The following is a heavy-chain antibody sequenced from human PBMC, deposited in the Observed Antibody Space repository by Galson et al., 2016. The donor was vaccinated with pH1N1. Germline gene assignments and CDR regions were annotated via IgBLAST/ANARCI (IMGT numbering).Heavy chain of an antibody. J-gene: IGHJ3*02. V-gene: IGHV4-31*03. CDR3: ARRFFEYLEGLPSDAFDI. D-gene: IGHD3-3*01. CDR2: IDYSGAT. Sequence: LSLTCTISGDSISSGHSCWTWIRQRPGKGLGWVGCIDYSGATYYNPSLKSRLAISLDTSKSHFSLKLTSVTAADTAFYFCARRFFEYLEGLPSDAFDIWGQGTMVTVSS. CDR1: GDSISSGHSC.